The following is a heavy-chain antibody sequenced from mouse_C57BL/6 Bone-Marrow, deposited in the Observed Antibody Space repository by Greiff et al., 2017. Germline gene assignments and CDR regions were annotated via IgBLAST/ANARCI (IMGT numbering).Heavy chain of an antibody. V-gene: IGHV5-6*01. CDR3: ASYYYGSSG. Sequence: EVMLVESGGDLVKPGGSLKLSCAASGFTFSSYGMSWVRQTPDKRLEWVASISSGGSYTYYPDSVKGRFTISRDNAKNTLYLQMSSLKSEDPAMYYCASYYYGSSGWGQGTLVTVSA. CDR2: ISSGGSYT. CDR1: GFTFSSYG. D-gene: IGHD1-1*01. J-gene: IGHJ3*01.